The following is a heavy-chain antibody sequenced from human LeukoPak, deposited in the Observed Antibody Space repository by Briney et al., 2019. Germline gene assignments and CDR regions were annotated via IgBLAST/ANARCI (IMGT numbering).Heavy chain of an antibody. J-gene: IGHJ4*02. D-gene: IGHD6-19*01. CDR3: AKDRRRIAVAGISPFDY. V-gene: IGHV3-23*01. CDR2: ISGSGGST. Sequence: PGESLRLSCAASGFTFSSYAMSWVRQAPGKGLEWASAISGSGGSTYYADSVKGRFTITRDNSKNTLYLQMNSLRAEDTAVYYCAKDRRRIAVAGISPFDYWGQGTLVTVSS. CDR1: GFTFSSYA.